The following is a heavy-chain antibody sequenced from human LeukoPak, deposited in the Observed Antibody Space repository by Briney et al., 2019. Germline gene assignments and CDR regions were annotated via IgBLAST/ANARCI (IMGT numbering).Heavy chain of an antibody. J-gene: IGHJ1*01. CDR1: GFPFSGYS. Sequence: GGSLRLSCAGSGFPFSGYSMNWVRQTPGKGLEWVSIIYSGGTIYNADSVKGRFTISRDNSKNTLSLQMTSLRAEDTAVYYCAGSATFHMSFQHWGQGTLVTVSS. CDR2: IYSGGTI. V-gene: IGHV3-53*01. CDR3: AGSATFHMSFQH.